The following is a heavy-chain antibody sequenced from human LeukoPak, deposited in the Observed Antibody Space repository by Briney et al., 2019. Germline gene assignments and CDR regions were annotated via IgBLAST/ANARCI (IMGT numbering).Heavy chain of an antibody. D-gene: IGHD6-13*01. CDR3: ARDADENSSSWSWFDP. Sequence: ASVKVSCKASGNTFTNYYMHWVRQAPGQGLEWMGIINPSAGTTTYAQKFQGRVTMTRDTSTSTVYMELSSLRSEDTAVYYCARDADENSSSWSWFDPWGQGTLVTVSS. V-gene: IGHV1-46*01. CDR1: GNTFTNYY. J-gene: IGHJ5*02. CDR2: INPSAGTT.